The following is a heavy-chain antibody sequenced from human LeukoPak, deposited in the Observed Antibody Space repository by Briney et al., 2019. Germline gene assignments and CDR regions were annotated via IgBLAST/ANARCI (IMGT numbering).Heavy chain of an antibody. V-gene: IGHV3-23*01. CDR2: ISGSGAST. CDR1: TLTFNTYA. J-gene: IGHJ1*01. Sequence: SGGSLRLSCAASTLTFNTYAMSWVRQAPVKGLEWVSAISGSGASTYYADSVKGRFTISRDNSKNTLYLQMNSLRAEDTAVYYCARLYSSGGYFQHWGQGTLVTVSS. CDR3: ARLYSSGGYFQH. D-gene: IGHD6-19*01.